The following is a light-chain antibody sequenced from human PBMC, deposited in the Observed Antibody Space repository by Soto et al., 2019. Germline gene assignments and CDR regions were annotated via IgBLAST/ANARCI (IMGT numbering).Light chain of an antibody. Sequence: QSALTQPASVSGSPGQSITISCTGTSSDVGGYNYVSWYQQHPGKAPKLMIYAVTDRPSGVSSRFSGSKSGNTASLTISGLQAAEEADYYCSSYKSSSTIFGTGTKSTV. J-gene: IGLJ1*01. V-gene: IGLV2-14*01. CDR2: AVT. CDR1: SSDVGGYNY. CDR3: SSYKSSSTI.